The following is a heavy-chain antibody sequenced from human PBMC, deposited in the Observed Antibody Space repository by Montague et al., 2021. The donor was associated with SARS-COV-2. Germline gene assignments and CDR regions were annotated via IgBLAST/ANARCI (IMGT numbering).Heavy chain of an antibody. J-gene: IGHJ5*02. CDR2: IYHSGST. Sequence: TLSLTCAVSGGSISSGGYSWSWIWQPPGKGLEWIGYIYHSGSTYYNPSLKSRVTISLDTSKNQFSLNLSSVTAADTAVYYCARADSLHSRSSKNWFDPWGQGTLVIVSS. V-gene: IGHV4-30-2*01. CDR1: GGSISSGGYS. D-gene: IGHD6-6*01. CDR3: ARADSLHSRSSKNWFDP.